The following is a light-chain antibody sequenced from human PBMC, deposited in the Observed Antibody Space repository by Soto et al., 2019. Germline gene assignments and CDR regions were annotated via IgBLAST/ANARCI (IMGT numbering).Light chain of an antibody. J-gene: IGLJ1*01. CDR1: SSDVGTYNL. CDR3: CSYEGISIYV. Sequence: QSVLTQPASVSGSPGQSLTISCTGTSSDVGTYNLVSWYQQHPGKAPKLLIYEVTARPSGVSNRFSGSKSGNTASLTISGLQAEDEADYYCCSYEGISIYVFGTGTKVTVL. CDR2: EVT. V-gene: IGLV2-23*02.